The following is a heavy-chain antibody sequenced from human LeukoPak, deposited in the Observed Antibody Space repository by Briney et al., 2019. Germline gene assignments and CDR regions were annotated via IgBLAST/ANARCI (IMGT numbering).Heavy chain of an antibody. CDR1: GFTFTSYE. D-gene: IGHD5-24*01. Sequence: GGSLRLSCAASGFTFTSYEMNWVRQAPGKGLEWVSYISSNGRTIYYADSLKGRFTISRDNAKNSLYLQMNSLRAEDTGLYYCVRNYDYWGQGTLVTVSS. CDR2: ISSNGRTI. J-gene: IGHJ4*02. CDR3: VRNYDY. V-gene: IGHV3-48*03.